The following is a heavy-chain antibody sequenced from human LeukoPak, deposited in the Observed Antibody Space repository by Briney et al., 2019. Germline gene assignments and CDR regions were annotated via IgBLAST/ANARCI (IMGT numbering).Heavy chain of an antibody. J-gene: IGHJ3*02. V-gene: IGHV3-30-3*01. CDR3: AREAHGDFWSGYYTGMGAFDS. D-gene: IGHD3-3*01. CDR2: ISYDGSNK. Sequence: PGGSLRLSCAASGFTFSSYAMPWVRQAPGKGLEWVAVISYDGSNKYYADSVKGRFTISRDNSKNTLYLKMNSLRAEDTAVYYCAREAHGDFWSGYYTGMGAFDSGGQGQWSPSLQ. CDR1: GFTFSSYA.